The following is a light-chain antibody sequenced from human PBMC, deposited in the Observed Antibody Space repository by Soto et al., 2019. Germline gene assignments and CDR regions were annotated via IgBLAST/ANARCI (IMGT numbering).Light chain of an antibody. CDR3: MKGTHWPLT. J-gene: IGKJ4*01. CDR2: KVS. CDR1: QSLVHSGGNTY. Sequence: DVVLTQSPLSLPVTLGQPASISCRSSQSLVHSGGNTYLNWFQQRPGQSPRRLIYKVSNRDSGVPDRFSGSGSGTDFTRKISRVEAEDVGVYYCMKGTHWPLTFGGGTKVELK. V-gene: IGKV2-30*02.